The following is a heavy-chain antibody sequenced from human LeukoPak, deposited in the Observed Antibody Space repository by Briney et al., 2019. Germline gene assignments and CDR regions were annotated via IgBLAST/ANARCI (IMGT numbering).Heavy chain of an antibody. D-gene: IGHD2-2*01. CDR1: GYTFIGYY. V-gene: IGHV1-2*02. J-gene: IGHJ1*01. CDR3: ARAWGIVVVPAAAEYFQH. CDR2: INPNSGGT. Sequence: ASVKVSCKASGYTFIGYYMHWVRQAPGQGLEWMGWINPNSGGTNYAQKFQGRVTMTRDTSISTAYMELSRLRSDDTAVYYCARAWGIVVVPAAAEYFQHWGQGTLVTVSS.